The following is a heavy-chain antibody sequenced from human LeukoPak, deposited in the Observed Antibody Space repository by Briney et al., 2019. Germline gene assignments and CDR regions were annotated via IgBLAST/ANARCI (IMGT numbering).Heavy chain of an antibody. CDR1: GFIFRSYW. CDR3: ARDYYGSGSYYTSNYYYGMDV. Sequence: QAGGYLRLSCAASGFIFRSYWMSWVRQAPGKGLEWVANIKPDGSEKNSVDFVKGRFTISRDNANNSLYLQMNSLRTEDTAVYFCARDYYGSGSYYTSNYYYGMDVWGQGTTVTVSS. D-gene: IGHD3-10*01. CDR2: IKPDGSEK. V-gene: IGHV3-7*01. J-gene: IGHJ6*02.